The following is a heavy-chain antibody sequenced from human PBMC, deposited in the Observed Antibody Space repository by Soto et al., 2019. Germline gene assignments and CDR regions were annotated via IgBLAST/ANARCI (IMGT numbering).Heavy chain of an antibody. D-gene: IGHD6-13*01. CDR2: VIPIFDVT. CDR1: GGTFSIYT. CDR3: ARDRDNSNWPNFDY. V-gene: IGHV1-69*02. Sequence: QVQLVQSGSEVKKPGSSVEVSCKASGGTFSIYTIRWVRQAPGQGLEWMGRVIPIFDVTSYAQRFQGRVTITADKSTTTAYMELSSLRSEDTAVYYCARDRDNSNWPNFDYWGQGTLVTVSS. J-gene: IGHJ4*02.